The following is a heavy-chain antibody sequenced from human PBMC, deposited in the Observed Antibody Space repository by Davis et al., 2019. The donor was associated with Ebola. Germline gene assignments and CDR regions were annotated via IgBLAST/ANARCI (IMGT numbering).Heavy chain of an antibody. J-gene: IGHJ4*02. CDR2: ISSSSSTI. V-gene: IGHV3-48*01. Sequence: GESLKISCAASGFTFSSYSMNWVRQAPGKGLEWVSYISSSSSTIYYADSVKGRFTISRDNSKNTLYLQMGSLRAEDMAVYYCARVRAVAFFDYWGQGTLVTVSS. CDR3: ARVRAVAFFDY. D-gene: IGHD6-19*01. CDR1: GFTFSSYS.